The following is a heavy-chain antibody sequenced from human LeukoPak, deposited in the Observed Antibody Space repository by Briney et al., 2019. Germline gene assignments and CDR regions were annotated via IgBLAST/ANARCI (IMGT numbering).Heavy chain of an antibody. J-gene: IGHJ6*02. Sequence: GGSLRLSCAASGFTFSSYGMHWVRQAPGQGLEWVAVIWYDGSNKYYADSVKGRFTISRDNSKNTLYLQMNSLRAEDTAVYYCARDGDYYGSGSYYNDGMDVGDQGTTATVS. V-gene: IGHV3-33*01. CDR2: IWYDGSNK. CDR3: ARDGDYYGSGSYYNDGMDV. CDR1: GFTFSSYG. D-gene: IGHD3-10*01.